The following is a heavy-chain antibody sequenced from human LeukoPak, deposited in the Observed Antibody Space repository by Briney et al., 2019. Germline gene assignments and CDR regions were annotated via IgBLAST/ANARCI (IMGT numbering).Heavy chain of an antibody. CDR3: ATDYGGSGSVFYFAF. Sequence: PGGSLRLSCSASGFTFSSVCMTWVRQAPGKGLEWVGRIGTKNECVTTLYAAAVKGRFTISRDDSKDTLYLQMNGLQIDDTGVYYCATDYGGSGSVFYFAFWGQGTLVTVSS. D-gene: IGHD3-10*01. V-gene: IGHV3-15*04. CDR2: IGTKNECVTT. J-gene: IGHJ4*02. CDR1: GFTFSSVC.